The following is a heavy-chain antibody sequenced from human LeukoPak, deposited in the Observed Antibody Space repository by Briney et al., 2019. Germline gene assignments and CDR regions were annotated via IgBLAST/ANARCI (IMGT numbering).Heavy chain of an antibody. Sequence: SETLSLTCTVSGGSISSGGYYWSWIRQHPGKGLEWIGYIYYSGSTYYNPSLKSRVTISVDTSKNQFSLKLSSVTAADPAVYYCARGGDCSGGSCYWFDPWGQGTLVTVSS. V-gene: IGHV4-31*03. CDR2: IYYSGST. D-gene: IGHD2-15*01. CDR1: GGSISSGGYY. CDR3: ARGGDCSGGSCYWFDP. J-gene: IGHJ5*02.